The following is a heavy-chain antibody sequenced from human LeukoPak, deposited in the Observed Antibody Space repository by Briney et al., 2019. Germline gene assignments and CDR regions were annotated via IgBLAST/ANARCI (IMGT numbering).Heavy chain of an antibody. V-gene: IGHV1-58*01. CDR3: AAPSGWVYDFGAFDI. J-gene: IGHJ3*02. CDR1: GFTFTSSA. CDR2: IVVGSGNT. Sequence: SVKVSCKASGFTFTSSAVQWVRQARGQRLEWIGWIVVGSGNTNYAQKFQERVTITRDMSTSTAYMELSSLRSVDTAVYYCAAPSGWVYDFGAFDIWGQGTMVTVSS. D-gene: IGHD3-3*01.